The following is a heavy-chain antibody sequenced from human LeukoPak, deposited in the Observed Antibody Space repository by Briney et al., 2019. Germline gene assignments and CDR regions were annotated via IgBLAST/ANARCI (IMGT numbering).Heavy chain of an antibody. V-gene: IGHV1-8*03. Sequence: ASVKVSCKASGYTFTSSGISWVRQATGQGLEWMGWMNPNSGNTGYAQKFQGRVTITRNTSISTAYMELSSLRSEDTAVYYCARASCGGDYNQLGFDPWGQGTLVTVSS. CDR3: ARASCGGDYNQLGFDP. J-gene: IGHJ5*02. CDR1: GYTFTSSG. CDR2: MNPNSGNT. D-gene: IGHD2-21*02.